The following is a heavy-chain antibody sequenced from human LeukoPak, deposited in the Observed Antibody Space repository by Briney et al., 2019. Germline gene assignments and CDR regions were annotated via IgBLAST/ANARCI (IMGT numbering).Heavy chain of an antibody. V-gene: IGHV3-30*04. D-gene: IGHD3-10*01. CDR1: EFIFSNYA. Sequence: PGGSLRLSCAASEFIFSNYAMHWVRQAPGKGLEWVALISYNGSNTYYADSVKGRFIISRDNSKNTLYLQMNSLTAEDTAMYYCARGQVLWFGELYYFDYWGQGTLVTVSS. J-gene: IGHJ4*02. CDR3: ARGQVLWFGELYYFDY. CDR2: ISYNGSNT.